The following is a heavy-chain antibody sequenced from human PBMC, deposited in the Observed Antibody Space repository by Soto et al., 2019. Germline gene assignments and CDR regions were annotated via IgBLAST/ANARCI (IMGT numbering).Heavy chain of an antibody. CDR2: IIPIFGTA. CDR3: ARGREGGIVVVTSFDP. CDR1: GGTFSSYA. J-gene: IGHJ5*02. Sequence: QVQLVQSGAEVKKPGSSVKVSCKASGGTFSSYAISWVRQAPGQGLEWMGGIIPIFGTANYAQKFQGRVTITADESTSTAYMELRRLRSEDTVVYYCARGREGGIVVVTSFDPWGQGTLVTVSS. V-gene: IGHV1-69*01. D-gene: IGHD2-21*02.